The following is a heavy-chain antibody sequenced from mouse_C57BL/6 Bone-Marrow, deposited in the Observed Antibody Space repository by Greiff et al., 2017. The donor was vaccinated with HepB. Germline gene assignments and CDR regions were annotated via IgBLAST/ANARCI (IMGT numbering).Heavy chain of an antibody. J-gene: IGHJ3*01. CDR2: IRNKANGYTT. Sequence: AASGFTFTDYYMSWVRQPPGKALEWLGFIRNKANGYTTEYSASVKGRFTISRDNSQSILYLQMNALRAEDSATYYCARDSSYGAWFAYWGQGTLVTVSA. CDR3: ARDSSYGAWFAY. D-gene: IGHD1-1*01. CDR1: GFTFTDYY. V-gene: IGHV7-3*01.